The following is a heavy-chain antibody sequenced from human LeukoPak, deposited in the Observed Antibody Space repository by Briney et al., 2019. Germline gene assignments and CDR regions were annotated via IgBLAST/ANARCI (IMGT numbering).Heavy chain of an antibody. Sequence: SETLSLTCTVSGGSISGYYWSWIRQPPGKGLEWIGYTFYSGSTNYNPSLKSRVTISVDTSKNQFSLKLSSVTAADTGVYYCARSAAGTAYNFDCWGQGTLVTVSS. D-gene: IGHD6-13*01. J-gene: IGHJ4*02. CDR2: TFYSGST. CDR1: GGSISGYY. V-gene: IGHV4-59*01. CDR3: ARSAAGTAYNFDC.